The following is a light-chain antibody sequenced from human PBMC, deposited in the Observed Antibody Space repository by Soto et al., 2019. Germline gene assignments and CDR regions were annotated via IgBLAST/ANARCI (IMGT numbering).Light chain of an antibody. CDR1: QSLLHSNGYNY. CDR3: MQALQNPIT. V-gene: IGKV2-28*01. CDR2: LGS. J-gene: IGKJ5*01. Sequence: IVMTQSPLSLPVTPGEPAAISCRSSQSLLHSNGYNYLDWYLQKPGQSPQXLIYLGSNRASGVPEGFSGSGSGTDFTLKITRVEAEDVAVYYCMQALQNPITFGQGTRLEIK.